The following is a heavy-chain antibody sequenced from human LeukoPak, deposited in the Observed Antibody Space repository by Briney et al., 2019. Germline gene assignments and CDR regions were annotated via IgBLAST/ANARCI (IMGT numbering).Heavy chain of an antibody. CDR3: ARAEYYGSGDQYNWFDP. J-gene: IGHJ5*02. D-gene: IGHD3-10*01. CDR2: IVPIFGTA. Sequence: SVKVSCKASGGSFSSYAISWVRQAPGQGLEWMGGIVPIFGTANYAQKFQVRVTITADKSTSTAYMELSSLRAEDTAVYYCARAEYYGSGDQYNWFDPWGQGTLVTVSS. V-gene: IGHV1-69*06. CDR1: GGSFSSYA.